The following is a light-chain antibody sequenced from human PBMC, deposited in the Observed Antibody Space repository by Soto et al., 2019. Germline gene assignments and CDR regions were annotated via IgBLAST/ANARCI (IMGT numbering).Light chain of an antibody. CDR1: QSLTTDY. CDR2: NAS. Sequence: EIVLTQSPGTLSLSPGERATLSCRASQSLTTDYLAWFQQKPGQAPRLLLFNASSRATGIPDRFSGSGSGKDFTLTISRLEPEDFAVYYCQQYGTSLPCTFGQGTKVEIK. V-gene: IGKV3-20*01. J-gene: IGKJ1*01. CDR3: QQYGTSLPCT.